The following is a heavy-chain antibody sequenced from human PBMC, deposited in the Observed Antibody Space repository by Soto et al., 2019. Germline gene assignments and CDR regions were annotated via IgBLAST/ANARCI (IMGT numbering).Heavy chain of an antibody. CDR2: ISSSSSTI. Sequence: GGSLRLSCAASGFTFSSYSMNWVRQAPGKGLEWVSYISSSSSTIYYADSVKGRFTISRDNSKNSLYLQMNSLRDEDTAVYYCARQAFGKTGEYYYYGMDVWGQGTTVTVSS. V-gene: IGHV3-48*02. D-gene: IGHD3-10*01. CDR1: GFTFSSYS. J-gene: IGHJ6*02. CDR3: ARQAFGKTGEYYYYGMDV.